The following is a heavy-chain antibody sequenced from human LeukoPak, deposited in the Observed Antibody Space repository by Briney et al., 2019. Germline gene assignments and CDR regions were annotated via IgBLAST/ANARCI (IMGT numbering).Heavy chain of an antibody. CDR3: AKSGYNRFDY. V-gene: IGHV3-23*01. Sequence: GGSLRLSCAASGFTFSSYEMNWGRQAPGKGLEWVSSFSGGGGSTYYADSVKGRFTISRDNSKNTLYLQMISLRAEDTAVYYCAKSGYNRFDYWGQGTLVTVSS. D-gene: IGHD5-24*01. J-gene: IGHJ4*02. CDR1: GFTFSSYE. CDR2: FSGGGGST.